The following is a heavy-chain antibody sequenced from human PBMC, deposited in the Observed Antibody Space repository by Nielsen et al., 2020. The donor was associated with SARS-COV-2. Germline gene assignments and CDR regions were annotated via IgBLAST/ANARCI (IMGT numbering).Heavy chain of an antibody. J-gene: IGHJ4*02. D-gene: IGHD4-11*01. CDR2: ISGSGGST. CDR3: ATFTTTVTTSDY. CDR1: GFTFSNYA. V-gene: IGHV3-23*01. Sequence: GESLKISCAASGFTFSNYAMHWVRQAPGKGLEWVSAISGSGGSTYYADSVKGRFTISRDNSKNTLYLQMNSLRAEDTAVYYCATFTTTVTTSDYWGQGTLVTVSS.